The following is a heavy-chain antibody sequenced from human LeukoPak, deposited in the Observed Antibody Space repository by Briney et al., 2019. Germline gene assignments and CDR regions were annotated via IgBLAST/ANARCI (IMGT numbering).Heavy chain of an antibody. Sequence: SETLSLTCTVSGGSISSYYWSWIRQPPGKGLEWIGYIYYSGSTNYNPSLKSRVTISVDTSKNQFSLKLSSVTAADTAVYYCAREDSSEEGNNWFDPWGQGTLVTVSS. CDR3: AREDSSEEGNNWFDP. V-gene: IGHV4-59*12. CDR1: GGSISSYY. CDR2: IYYSGST. D-gene: IGHD3-22*01. J-gene: IGHJ5*02.